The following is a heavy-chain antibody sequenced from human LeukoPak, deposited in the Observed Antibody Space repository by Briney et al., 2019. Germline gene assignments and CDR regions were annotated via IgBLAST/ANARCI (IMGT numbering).Heavy chain of an antibody. CDR3: ARGTMFPYYFDY. Sequence: GGSLRLSCAASGFTFSSYWMSWVRQAPGKGLEWVANIKEDGSEKKYVDSVKGRFTISRDNAKNLLYLQMNSLRAEDTAVYYCARGTMFPYYFDYWGQGTLVTVSS. D-gene: IGHD3-10*02. CDR2: IKEDGSEK. J-gene: IGHJ4*02. CDR1: GFTFSSYW. V-gene: IGHV3-7*01.